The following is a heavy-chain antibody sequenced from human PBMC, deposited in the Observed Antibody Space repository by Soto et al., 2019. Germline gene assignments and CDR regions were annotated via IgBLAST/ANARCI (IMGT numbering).Heavy chain of an antibody. V-gene: IGHV5-10-1*01. CDR2: IDPSDSQT. CDR1: GYSFAVYW. CDR3: ARQIYDSDTGPNFQYYFDS. D-gene: IGHD3-22*01. Sequence: GESLKISCNGSGYSFAVYWITWGRQKPGKGLEWMGRIDPSDSQTYYSPSFRGHVTISATKSITTVFLQWSSLRASDTAMYYCARQIYDSDTGPNFQYYFDSWGQGTPVTVSS. J-gene: IGHJ4*02.